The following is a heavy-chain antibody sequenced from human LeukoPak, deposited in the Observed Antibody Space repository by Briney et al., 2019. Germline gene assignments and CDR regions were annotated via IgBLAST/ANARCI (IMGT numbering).Heavy chain of an antibody. Sequence: GGSLRLSCAASGFTVSSNYMSWVRQAPGKGLEWVSVIYSGGSTYYADSVKGRFTISRDNSKNTLYLQMNSLRAEDTAVYYCARLEMDILTGYYHPLGWPYFDYWGQGTLVTVSS. CDR2: IYSGGST. D-gene: IGHD3-9*01. V-gene: IGHV3-53*01. CDR3: ARLEMDILTGYYHPLGWPYFDY. J-gene: IGHJ4*02. CDR1: GFTVSSNY.